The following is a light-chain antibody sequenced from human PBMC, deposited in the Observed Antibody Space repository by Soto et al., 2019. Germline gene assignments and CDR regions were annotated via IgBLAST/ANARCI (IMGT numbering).Light chain of an antibody. CDR2: YTS. Sequence: EIVMTQSPATLSVSPGERATLSCRASQSVSNYLAWYQQKPGQAPRLLIYYTSTRATGIPARFSGSGSVTEFTLTISSLQSEDFAVYYCQQFNNWPLTFGGGTKVEIK. CDR3: QQFNNWPLT. CDR1: QSVSNY. V-gene: IGKV3-15*01. J-gene: IGKJ4*01.